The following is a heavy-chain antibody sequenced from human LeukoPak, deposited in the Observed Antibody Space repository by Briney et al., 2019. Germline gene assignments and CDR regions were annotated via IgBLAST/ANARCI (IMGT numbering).Heavy chain of an antibody. CDR3: SREPKGRWLQFDY. V-gene: IGHV3-49*04. CDR2: IRSKVHGGTA. Sequence: GGSLRLSCAASGFTFSSYGTHWVRQAPGKGLEWVGFIRSKVHGGTAEYAASVKGRFTLSRDDSKNIAFLQMNSLKIEDTAVYYCSREPKGRWLQFDYWGQGTLVTVSS. J-gene: IGHJ4*02. CDR1: GFTFSSYG. D-gene: IGHD5-24*01.